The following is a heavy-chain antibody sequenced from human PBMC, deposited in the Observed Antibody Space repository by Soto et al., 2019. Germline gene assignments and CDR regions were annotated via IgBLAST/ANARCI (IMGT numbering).Heavy chain of an antibody. CDR3: ARGYGGKHTDS. Sequence: SLACTVSSGSIYSCGYSWSWIRQHPGKGLEWIGYIYNSGSTYYNPSLKTRITSSIDTSKNQFSLKLRSVTAADTAVFYCARGYGGKHTDSWGQGTLVTVS. D-gene: IGHD4-17*01. V-gene: IGHV4-31*03. CDR2: IYNSGST. CDR1: SGSIYSCGYS. J-gene: IGHJ4*02.